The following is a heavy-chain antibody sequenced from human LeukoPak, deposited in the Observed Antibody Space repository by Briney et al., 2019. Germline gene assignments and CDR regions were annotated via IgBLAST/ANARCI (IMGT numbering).Heavy chain of an antibody. D-gene: IGHD3-10*01. V-gene: IGHV4-39*07. Sequence: SETLSLTCTVSGGSISSSSYYWGWSRQPPGKGLEWIGSIYYSGSTYYNPSLKSRVTISVDTSKNQFSLKLSSVTAADTAVYYCASSSFMVRGANDAFDIWGQGTMVTVSS. CDR3: ASSSFMVRGANDAFDI. J-gene: IGHJ3*02. CDR2: IYYSGST. CDR1: GGSISSSSYY.